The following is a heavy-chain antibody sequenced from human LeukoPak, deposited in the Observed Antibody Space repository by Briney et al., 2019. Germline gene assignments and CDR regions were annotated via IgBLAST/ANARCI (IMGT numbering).Heavy chain of an antibody. CDR1: GYTFTGHY. CDR2: INPNSGVT. Sequence: ASVKVPCKASGYTFTGHYIHWVRQAPGQGLEWMGWINPNSGVTNYAQKFQGRVTMTRDTSISTAYMELSSLRSDDTAVYYCARDSGASHLNYWGQETLVTVSS. J-gene: IGHJ4*02. CDR3: ARDSGASHLNY. D-gene: IGHD2-15*01. V-gene: IGHV1-2*02.